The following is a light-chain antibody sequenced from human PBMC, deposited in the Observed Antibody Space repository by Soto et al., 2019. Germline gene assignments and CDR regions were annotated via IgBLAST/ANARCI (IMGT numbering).Light chain of an antibody. V-gene: IGKV3-11*01. CDR3: QQRSNWPPYT. CDR2: DAS. J-gene: IGKJ2*01. Sequence: EIVLTQSPATLSLSPGERATLSCRASQSVSSYLAWYQQKPGQAPRLLIYDASNRATGIPARFSGSGSGTDLHLTISSLEPEDFAVYYCQQRSNWPPYTFGQGTKLEIK. CDR1: QSVSSY.